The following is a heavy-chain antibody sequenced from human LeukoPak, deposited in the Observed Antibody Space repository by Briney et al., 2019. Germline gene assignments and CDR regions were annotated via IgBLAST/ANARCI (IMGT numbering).Heavy chain of an antibody. D-gene: IGHD3-10*01. CDR2: ISGDGTT. Sequence: GGSLRLSCAASGFTINNYAMTWVRQAPGEGLEWVSHISGDGTTSYADPVRGRSTIARDNPKNTLHLQMNSLRAEDTAIYYCAKDRRYSSGFGALDIWGQGTLVTVSS. J-gene: IGHJ3*02. CDR3: AKDRRYSSGFGALDI. CDR1: GFTINNYA. V-gene: IGHV3-23*01.